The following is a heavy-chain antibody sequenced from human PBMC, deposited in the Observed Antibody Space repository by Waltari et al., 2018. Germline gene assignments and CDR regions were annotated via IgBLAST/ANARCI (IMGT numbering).Heavy chain of an antibody. J-gene: IGHJ6*02. CDR1: GGTFSSYA. Sequence: QVQLVQSGAEVKKPGSSVKVSCKASGGTFSSYAISWVRQAPGQGPEWVGGICPIFGTANYAQKFQGRVTITADESTSTAYMELSSLRSEDTAVYYCARDYKIRAQLQYAVGYYYYGMDVWGQGTTVTVSS. CDR3: ARDYKIRAQLQYAVGYYYYGMDV. D-gene: IGHD2-2*02. V-gene: IGHV1-69*13. CDR2: ICPIFGTA.